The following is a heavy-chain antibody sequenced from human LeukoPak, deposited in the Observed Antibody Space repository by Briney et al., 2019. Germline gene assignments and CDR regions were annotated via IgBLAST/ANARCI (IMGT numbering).Heavy chain of an antibody. Sequence: GGSLRLSCAVSGFTFSNHWMGWVRQAPGQGLEWVANIKEDGSEKYYVDSVKGRFTISRDNAKNSLYLQMNSLRAEDTAVYYCARYRGLGGGYYFDYWGQGTLVTVSS. CDR3: ARYRGLGGGYYFDY. CDR2: IKEDGSEK. J-gene: IGHJ4*02. CDR1: GFTFSNHW. D-gene: IGHD5-12*01. V-gene: IGHV3-7*04.